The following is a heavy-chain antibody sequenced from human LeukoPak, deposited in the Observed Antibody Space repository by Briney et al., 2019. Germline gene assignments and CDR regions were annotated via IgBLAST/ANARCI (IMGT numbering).Heavy chain of an antibody. CDR2: ISSGGST. D-gene: IGHD3-22*01. J-gene: IGHJ5*02. Sequence: PSETLSLTCTVSGGSISSSGYYWGWIRQPPGKGLEWIGSISSGGSTHYIPSLKSRVTISVDTPKNQFSLKLSSVTAADTAVYYCARVNYYYDSSGYYSSFNWFDPWGQGTLVTVSS. CDR1: GGSISSSGYY. CDR3: ARVNYYYDSSGYYSSFNWFDP. V-gene: IGHV4-39*01.